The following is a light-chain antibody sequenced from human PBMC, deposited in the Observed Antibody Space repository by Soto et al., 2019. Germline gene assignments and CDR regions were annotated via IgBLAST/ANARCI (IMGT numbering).Light chain of an antibody. J-gene: IGLJ3*02. CDR1: SSNIGSNT. CDR3: AAWDDSLNAWV. V-gene: IGLV1-44*01. Sequence: QSVLTQPPSASGTPGQRVTISCSGRSSNIGSNTVNWYQQLPGTAPKLLIYSNNQRPSGVPDRFSGSKSGTSAALAISGLQSEDAADYYCAAWDDSLNAWVFGGGTQLTVL. CDR2: SNN.